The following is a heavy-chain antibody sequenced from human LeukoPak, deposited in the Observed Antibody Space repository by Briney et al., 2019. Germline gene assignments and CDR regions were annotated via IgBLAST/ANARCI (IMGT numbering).Heavy chain of an antibody. CDR1: GFTFSSHW. V-gene: IGHV3-74*01. D-gene: IGHD2-8*01. J-gene: IGHJ3*01. CDR2: IHDDGTTT. Sequence: GGSLRLSCAASGFTFSSHWMHWVRQAPGKGLVWVSRIHDDGTTTNYADSVKGRFTISRDNAKNTLYLQMNSLRAEDTAVYYCAIVYAVPDKRNALDVWGQGTMVTVSS. CDR3: AIVYAVPDKRNALDV.